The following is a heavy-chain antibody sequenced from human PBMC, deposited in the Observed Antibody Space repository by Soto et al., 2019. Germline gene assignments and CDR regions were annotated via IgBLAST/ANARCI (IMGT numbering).Heavy chain of an antibody. CDR3: AKDGYYYGSGSCSSTSCYPGWFDP. CDR1: GFTFSSYG. J-gene: IGHJ5*02. CDR2: ISYDGSNK. D-gene: IGHD3-10*01. Sequence: SLRLSCAASGFTFSSYGMHWVRQAPGKGLEWVAVISYDGSNKYYADSVKGRFTISRDNSKNTLYLQMNSLRAEDTAVYYCAKDGYYYGSGSCSSTSCYPGWFDPWGQGTLVTVSS. V-gene: IGHV3-30*18.